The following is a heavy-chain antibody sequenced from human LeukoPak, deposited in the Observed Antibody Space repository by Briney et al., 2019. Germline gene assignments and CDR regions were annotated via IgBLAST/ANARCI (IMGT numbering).Heavy chain of an antibody. CDR1: GGSISSYY. V-gene: IGHV4-59*01. CDR3: ARSSRAVDDYYYYYMDV. J-gene: IGHJ6*03. Sequence: SETLSLTCTVSGGSISSYYWSWIWQPPGKGLEWIGYIYYSESTNYNPSLKSRVTISVDTSKNQFSLKLSSVTAADTAVYYCARSSRAVDDYYYYYMDVWGKGTTVTISS. D-gene: IGHD6-6*01. CDR2: IYYSEST.